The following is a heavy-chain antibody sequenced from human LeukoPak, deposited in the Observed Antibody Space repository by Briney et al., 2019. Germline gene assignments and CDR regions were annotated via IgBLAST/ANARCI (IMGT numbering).Heavy chain of an antibody. J-gene: IGHJ6*02. V-gene: IGHV3-33*01. D-gene: IGHD3-3*01. Sequence: PGGSLRLSCAASGFTFSGYGMHWVLQAPGKGLEWVAVIWYDGSDKYYADSMKGRFTISRDNSKNTLYLQMNSLRAEDTAVYYCARDRKRITIFGVVIIPQGYYYYGMDVWGQGTTVTVSS. CDR3: ARDRKRITIFGVVIIPQGYYYYGMDV. CDR2: IWYDGSDK. CDR1: GFTFSGYG.